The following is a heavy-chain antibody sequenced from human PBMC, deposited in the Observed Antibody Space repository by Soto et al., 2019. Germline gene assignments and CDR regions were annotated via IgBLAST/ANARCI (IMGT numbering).Heavy chain of an antibody. CDR3: ARGGLHLGELSLGQFDS. CDR2: ISNSETT. Sequence: QVQLQGSGPRLVKPSEALSLSCTVSGVSVTGGNFFWCWVRQPPGKTLEWLGCISNSETTNSNPALKSRLTLSLDTSRNQFSLRLNSVTAADTAVYFCARGGLHLGELSLGQFDSWGQGTLVNVSS. V-gene: IGHV4-61*01. CDR1: GVSVTGGNFF. J-gene: IGHJ4*02. D-gene: IGHD3-16*02.